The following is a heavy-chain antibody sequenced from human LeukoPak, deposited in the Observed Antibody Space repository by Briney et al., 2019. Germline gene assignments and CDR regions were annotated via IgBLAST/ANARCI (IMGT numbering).Heavy chain of an antibody. CDR3: ARRTDCSSTSCYPLFDY. CDR1: GYTFTSYG. CDR2: ISTYNGNT. V-gene: IGHV1-18*01. D-gene: IGHD2-2*01. J-gene: IGHJ4*02. Sequence: ASVKVSCKASGYTFTSYGISWVRQAPGQGLEWMGWISTYNGNTNYAQKLQGRVTMTTDTSTSTAYMELRSLRSDDTAVYYCARRTDCSSTSCYPLFDYWGQGTLVTVSS.